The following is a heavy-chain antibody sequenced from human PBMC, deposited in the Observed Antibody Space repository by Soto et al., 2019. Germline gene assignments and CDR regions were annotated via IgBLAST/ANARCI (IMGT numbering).Heavy chain of an antibody. CDR3: ARNGYGDYFQH. CDR2: IYWDDDK. V-gene: IGHV2-5*02. J-gene: IGHJ1*01. CDR1: GFSLSSSGVG. D-gene: IGHD5-12*01. Sequence: SGPTLVNPTQTLTLTCTFSGFSLSSSGVGVGWIRQPPGKALEWLALIYWDDDKRYSPSLRSRLTITKDTSKNQVVLTMTNMNPVDTATYYCARNGYGDYFQHWGQGTLVTVSS.